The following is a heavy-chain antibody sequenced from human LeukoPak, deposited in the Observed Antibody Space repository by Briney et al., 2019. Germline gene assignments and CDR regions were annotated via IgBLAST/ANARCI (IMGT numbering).Heavy chain of an antibody. CDR1: GGXISSSNW. Sequence: SGTLSLTCAVSGGXISSSNWWSWVRQPPGKGVEWIGEIYHSGSTNYNPSLKSRVTISVDTSKNQFSLKLSSVTAADTAVYYCARDHYSSGYYTLGWFDPWGQGTLVTVSS. J-gene: IGHJ5*02. D-gene: IGHD3-22*01. V-gene: IGHV4-4*02. CDR2: IYHSGST. CDR3: ARDHYSSGYYTLGWFDP.